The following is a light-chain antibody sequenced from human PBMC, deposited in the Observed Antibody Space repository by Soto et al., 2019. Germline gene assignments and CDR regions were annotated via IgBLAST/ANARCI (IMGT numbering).Light chain of an antibody. Sequence: EIVMTQSPATLSVSPGERATLSCRASQSVSSNLAWYQQKPGQAPRLLIYGTSTRATGIPARFSGSGSGTEFTLTISSLQSEDFAVYYCQQSQTLTFGGGTKVEIK. V-gene: IGKV3-15*01. CDR1: QSVSSN. CDR3: QQSQTLT. J-gene: IGKJ4*01. CDR2: GTS.